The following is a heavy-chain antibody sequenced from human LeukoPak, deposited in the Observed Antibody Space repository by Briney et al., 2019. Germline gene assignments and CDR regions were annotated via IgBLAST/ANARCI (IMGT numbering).Heavy chain of an antibody. CDR3: ARDRSRNYGYYFDF. CDR2: ISSSSSYI. D-gene: IGHD4-11*01. Sequence: GGSLRLSCSGFTFSSYWMNWVRQAPGKGLEWVSSISSSSSYIYYAGSVKGRFTISRDNAKNSLFLQMTSLRAEDTAVYYCARDRSRNYGYYFDFWGQGTLVSVSS. CDR1: GFTFSSYW. V-gene: IGHV3-21*01. J-gene: IGHJ4*02.